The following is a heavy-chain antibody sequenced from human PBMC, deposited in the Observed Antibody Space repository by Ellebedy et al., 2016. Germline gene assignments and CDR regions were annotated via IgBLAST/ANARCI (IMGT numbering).Heavy chain of an antibody. CDR2: IYTSGST. J-gene: IGHJ4*02. CDR3: PSSPPGNVGV. V-gene: IGHV4-61*02. D-gene: IGHD1-1*01. CDR1: GGSISSGSYY. Sequence: SETLSLTXTVSGGSISSGSYYWSWIRQPAGKGLEWIGRIYTSGSTNYNPSLKSRVTMSVDTSKNQFSLKLSSVTAADTAVYYCPSSPPGNVGVWGQGTLVTVSS.